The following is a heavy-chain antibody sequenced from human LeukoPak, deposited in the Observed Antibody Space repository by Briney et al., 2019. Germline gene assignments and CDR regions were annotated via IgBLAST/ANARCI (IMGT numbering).Heavy chain of an antibody. V-gene: IGHV3-74*01. CDR2: IKSDGSST. CDR3: ARVGARLGAFDI. CDR1: GFTFSSYW. Sequence: GGSLRLSCAASGFTFSSYWMHWVRQAPGKGLVWVSRIKSDGSSTSYADSVKGRFTISRDHAKNTLYLQMNSLRAEDTAVYYCARVGARLGAFDIWGQGTMVTVSS. D-gene: IGHD6-25*01. J-gene: IGHJ3*02.